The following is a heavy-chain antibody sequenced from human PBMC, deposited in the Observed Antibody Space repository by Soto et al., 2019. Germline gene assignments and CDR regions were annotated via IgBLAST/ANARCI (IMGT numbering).Heavy chain of an antibody. V-gene: IGHV3-23*01. CDR1: GFTFSSYA. CDR3: ASLGIVVVPAAETDNWFDP. Sequence: GGSLRLSCAASGFTFSSYAMSWVRQAPGKGLEWVSAISGSGGSTYYADSVKGRFTISRDNSKNTLYLQMNSLRAEDTAVYYCASLGIVVVPAAETDNWFDPWGQGTLVTVSS. J-gene: IGHJ5*02. CDR2: ISGSGGST. D-gene: IGHD2-2*01.